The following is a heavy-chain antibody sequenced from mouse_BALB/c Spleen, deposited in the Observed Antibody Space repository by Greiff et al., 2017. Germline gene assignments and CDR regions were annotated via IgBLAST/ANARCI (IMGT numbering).Heavy chain of an antibody. CDR2: ISDGGSYT. CDR3: ARGYGNLWYFDV. D-gene: IGHD2-10*02. CDR1: GFTFSDYY. Sequence: EVQLQESGGGLVKPGGSLKLSCAASGFTFSDYYMYWVRQTPEKRLEWVATISDGGSYTYYPDSVKGRFTISRDNAKNNLYLQMSSLKSEDTAMYYCARGYGNLWYFDVWGAGTTVTVSS. J-gene: IGHJ1*01. V-gene: IGHV5-4*02.